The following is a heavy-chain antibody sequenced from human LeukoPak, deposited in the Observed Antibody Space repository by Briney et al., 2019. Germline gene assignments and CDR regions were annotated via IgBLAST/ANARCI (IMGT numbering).Heavy chain of an antibody. CDR2: IRSKAYGGTT. V-gene: IGHV3-49*04. Sequence: GGSLRLSCTASGFTFGDYAMSWVRQAPGKGLEWVGFIRSKAYGGTTEYAASVKGRFTISRDDSKNSLYLQMNSLKTEDTAVYYCASLYGSGKRWVDPWGQGTLVTVSS. CDR1: GFTFGDYA. D-gene: IGHD3-10*01. J-gene: IGHJ5*02. CDR3: ASLYGSGKRWVDP.